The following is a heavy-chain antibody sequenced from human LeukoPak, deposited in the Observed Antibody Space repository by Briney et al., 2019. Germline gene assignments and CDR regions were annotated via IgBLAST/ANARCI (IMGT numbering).Heavy chain of an antibody. V-gene: IGHV1-46*01. CDR1: GYTFTSYY. CDR2: INPSGGST. J-gene: IGHJ6*03. D-gene: IGHD3-10*01. CDR3: AKDRDTMVREMSPQYYYYMDV. Sequence: ASVKVSCKASGYTFTSYYMHWVRQAPGQGLEWMGIINPSGGSTSYAQKFQGRVTMTRDMSTSTVYMELSSLRSEDTAVYYCAKDRDTMVREMSPQYYYYMDVWGKGTTVTVSS.